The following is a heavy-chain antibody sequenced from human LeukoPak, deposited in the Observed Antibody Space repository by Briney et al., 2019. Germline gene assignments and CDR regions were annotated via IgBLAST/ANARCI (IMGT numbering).Heavy chain of an antibody. D-gene: IGHD6-19*01. CDR2: IKQDGSEK. V-gene: IGHV3-7*05. Sequence: GSLRLSCAASGFTFSNYWMSWVRQAPGKGLEWVANIKQDGSEKYYVDSVKGRFTISRDNAKNSLYLQMNSLRAEDTAVYYCARLGYSSGWYFDYWGQGTLVTVSS. J-gene: IGHJ4*02. CDR1: GFTFSNYW. CDR3: ARLGYSSGWYFDY.